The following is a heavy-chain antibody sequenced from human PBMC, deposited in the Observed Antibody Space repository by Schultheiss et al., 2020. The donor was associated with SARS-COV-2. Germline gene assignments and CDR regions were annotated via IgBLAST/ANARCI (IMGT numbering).Heavy chain of an antibody. J-gene: IGHJ6*03. CDR3: AREGYCSSTSCYDDYYYYYMDV. D-gene: IGHD2-2*01. CDR1: GFTFSSYA. Sequence: GGSLRLSCAASGFTFSSYAMSWVRQAPGKGLEWVSAISGSGGSTYYADSVKGRFTISRDNSKNTLYLQMNSLRAEDTAVYYCAREGYCSSTSCYDDYYYYYMDVWGKGTTVTVSS. CDR2: ISGSGGST. V-gene: IGHV3-23*01.